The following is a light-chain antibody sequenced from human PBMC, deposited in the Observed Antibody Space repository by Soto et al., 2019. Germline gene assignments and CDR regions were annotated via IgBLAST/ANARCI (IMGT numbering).Light chain of an antibody. CDR1: NIGSKS. Sequence: SYELTRPPSVSVAPGKTARITCGGNNIGSKSVHWYQQKPGQAPVLVIYYDSDRPSGIPERFSGSNSGNTATLTISRVEAGDEADYYCQVWDSSSDPSYVFGTGTKLTVL. CDR2: YDS. CDR3: QVWDSSSDPSYV. J-gene: IGLJ1*01. V-gene: IGLV3-21*04.